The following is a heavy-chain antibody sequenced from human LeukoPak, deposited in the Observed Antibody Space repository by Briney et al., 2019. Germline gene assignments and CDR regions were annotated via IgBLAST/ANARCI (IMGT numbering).Heavy chain of an antibody. CDR2: IKQDGSEK. CDR3: ARGQATYYYDSSGYYI. J-gene: IGHJ4*02. Sequence: GGSLRLSCAASGFTFSSYWMSWVRQAPGKGLEWVANIKQDGSEKYYVDSVKGRFTISRDNAKNSLYLQMNSLRAEDTAVYYCARGQATYYYDSSGYYIWGQGTLVTASS. V-gene: IGHV3-7*01. CDR1: GFTFSSYW. D-gene: IGHD3-22*01.